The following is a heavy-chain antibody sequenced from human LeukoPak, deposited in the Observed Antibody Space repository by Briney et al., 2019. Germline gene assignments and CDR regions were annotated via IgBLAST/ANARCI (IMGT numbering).Heavy chain of an antibody. CDR2: MNPNSGNT. J-gene: IGHJ6*02. CDR1: GYTFTSYD. V-gene: IGHV1-8*01. Sequence: GASVKVSCKASGYTFTSYDINWVRQATGQGLEWMGWMNPNSGNTNYAQKLQGRVTMTTDTSTSTAYMELRSLRSDDTAVYYCARGLSSGWSVFYYYYGMDVWGQGTTVTVSS. CDR3: ARGLSSGWSVFYYYYGMDV. D-gene: IGHD6-19*01.